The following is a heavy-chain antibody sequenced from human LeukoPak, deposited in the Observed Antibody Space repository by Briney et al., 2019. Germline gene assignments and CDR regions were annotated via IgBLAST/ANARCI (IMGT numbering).Heavy chain of an antibody. V-gene: IGHV3-73*01. J-gene: IGHJ4*02. CDR1: GFDFSGFY. CDR2: FRNKPSSYTT. CDR3: IRQECSGGSCSYVDY. Sequence: GGSLRLSCAASGFDFSGFYWHWFRRPPGEGRKWFGLFRNKPSSYTTVYAASVKGRFTISRDDSKNTAYLQMNSLKAEDTAVYYCIRQECSGGSCSYVDYWGQGTLVTVSS. D-gene: IGHD2-15*01.